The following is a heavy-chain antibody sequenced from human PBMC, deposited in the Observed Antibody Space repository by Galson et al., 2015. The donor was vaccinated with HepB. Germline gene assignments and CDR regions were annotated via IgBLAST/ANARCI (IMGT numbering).Heavy chain of an antibody. CDR3: ARVGGSGSTENYYYYYGMDV. V-gene: IGHV3-7*03. D-gene: IGHD3-10*01. Sequence: SLRLSCAASGFTFSSYAMSRVRQAPGKGLEWVANIKQDGSEKYYVGSVKGRFTISRDNAKNSLYLQMNSLRAEDTAVYYCARVGGSGSTENYYYYYGMDVWGQGTTVTVSS. CDR2: IKQDGSEK. CDR1: GFTFSSYA. J-gene: IGHJ6*02.